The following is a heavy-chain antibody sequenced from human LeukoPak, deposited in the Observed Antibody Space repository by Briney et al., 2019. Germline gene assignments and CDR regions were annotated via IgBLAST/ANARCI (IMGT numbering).Heavy chain of an antibody. Sequence: HPGGSLRLYCAASGFTLSHHWMTWVRQAPGKGLEGVANIKEDGSHTNYVDSVKGRFTLSRDNAKNSVYLQMNSLRAEDTAVYYCTKEHWGPEYWGQGTLVTVSS. CDR3: TKEHWGPEY. J-gene: IGHJ1*01. CDR2: IKEDGSHT. V-gene: IGHV3-7*03. CDR1: GFTLSHHW. D-gene: IGHD7-27*01.